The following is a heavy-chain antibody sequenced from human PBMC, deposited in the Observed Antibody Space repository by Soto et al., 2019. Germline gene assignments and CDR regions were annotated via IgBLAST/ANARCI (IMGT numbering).Heavy chain of an antibody. J-gene: IGHJ3*02. CDR2: IYYSGST. CDR3: AREADYGDSRRGIGAFDI. CDR1: GGSISSGGYY. Sequence: SETLSLTCTVSGGSISSGGYYWSWIRQHPGKGLEWIGYIYYSGSTYYNPSLKSRVTISVDTSQNQFSLKLSSVTAADTAVYYCAREADYGDSRRGIGAFDIWGQGTKVTVSS. V-gene: IGHV4-31*03. D-gene: IGHD4-17*01.